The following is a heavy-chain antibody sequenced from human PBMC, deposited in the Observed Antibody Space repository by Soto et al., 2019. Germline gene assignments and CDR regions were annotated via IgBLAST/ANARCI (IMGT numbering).Heavy chain of an antibody. CDR2: ISGSGGST. Sequence: LRLSCAASGFTFSSYAMSWVRQAPGKGLEWVSAISGSGGSTYYADSVKGRFTISRDNSKNTLYLQMNSLRAEDTAVYYCAKVRRAVAGIHPLFDYWGQGTPVTVSS. D-gene: IGHD6-19*01. CDR3: AKVRRAVAGIHPLFDY. V-gene: IGHV3-23*01. CDR1: GFTFSSYA. J-gene: IGHJ4*02.